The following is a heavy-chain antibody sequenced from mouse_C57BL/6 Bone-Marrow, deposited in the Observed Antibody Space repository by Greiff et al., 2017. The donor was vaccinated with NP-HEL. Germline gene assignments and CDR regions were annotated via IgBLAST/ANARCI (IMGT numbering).Heavy chain of an antibody. D-gene: IGHD1-1*01. CDR1: GFSLTSYG. CDR3: ARKYCGSSYGYFDV. CDR2: IWSGGST. V-gene: IGHV2-2*02. J-gene: IGHJ1*03. Sequence: VQGVESGPGLVQPSQSLSITCTVSGFSLTSYGVHWVRQSPGKGLEWLGVIWSGGSTDYNAAFISRLSIRKDNSKSQVFFKMNSRQANDTAIYYCARKYCGSSYGYFDVWGTGTTVTVSS.